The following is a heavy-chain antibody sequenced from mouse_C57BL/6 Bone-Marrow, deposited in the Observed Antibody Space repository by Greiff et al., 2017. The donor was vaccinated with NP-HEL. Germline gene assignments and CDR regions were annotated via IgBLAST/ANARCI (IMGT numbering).Heavy chain of an antibody. CDR1: GYTFTSYW. J-gene: IGHJ2*01. CDR3: ARGGIYYDLYYFDY. D-gene: IGHD2-4*01. Sequence: VQLQQSGAELVKPGASVKLSCKASGYTFTSYWMQWVKQRPGQGLEWIGEIDPSDSYTNYNQKFKGKATLTVDTSSSTAYMQLSSLTSEDSAVYYCARGGIYYDLYYFDYWGQGTTLTVSS. CDR2: IDPSDSYT. V-gene: IGHV1-50*01.